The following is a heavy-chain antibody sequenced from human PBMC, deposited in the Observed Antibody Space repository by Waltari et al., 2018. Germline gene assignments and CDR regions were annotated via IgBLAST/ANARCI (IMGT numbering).Heavy chain of an antibody. CDR3: VRSNYYFDY. CDR1: GFTFRSYW. CDR2: IDFDGTNI. Sequence: EVLLVESGGDLVQPGGSLRLSCAASGFTFRSYWMFWIRQRPGRGLEWVSRIDFDGTNINYADFAEGRFTISRDNAKDTLYLQMNDLTAEDTAVYYCVRSNYYFDYWGQGTLVTVSS. J-gene: IGHJ4*02. V-gene: IGHV3-74*01.